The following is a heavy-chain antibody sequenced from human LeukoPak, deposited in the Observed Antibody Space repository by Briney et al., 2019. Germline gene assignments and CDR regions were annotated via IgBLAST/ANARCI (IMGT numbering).Heavy chain of an antibody. CDR3: AKVAGLGYCSSTSCSRKDFDY. CDR2: ISYDGSNK. CDR1: GFTFSSYG. D-gene: IGHD2-2*01. Sequence: GGSLRLSCAASGFTFSSYGMHWVRQAPCKGLEWVAVISYDGSNKYYADSVKGRFTISRDNSKNTLYLQMNSLRAEDTAVYYCAKVAGLGYCSSTSCSRKDFDYWGQGTLVTVSS. V-gene: IGHV3-30*18. J-gene: IGHJ4*02.